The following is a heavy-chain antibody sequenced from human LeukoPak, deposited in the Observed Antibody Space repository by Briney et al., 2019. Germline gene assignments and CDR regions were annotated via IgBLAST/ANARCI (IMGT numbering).Heavy chain of an antibody. Sequence: GGSLRLSCAASGFTFSSYWMHWVRQAPGKGLMWVSRINSDGSRTTYADSVRGRFTISRDNAKSTLYLQMNSLRAEDTAVYYCARVRDDYTYFDCWGQGTLVTVSP. V-gene: IGHV3-74*01. CDR3: ARVRDDYTYFDC. CDR2: INSDGSRT. D-gene: IGHD4-11*01. CDR1: GFTFSSYW. J-gene: IGHJ4*02.